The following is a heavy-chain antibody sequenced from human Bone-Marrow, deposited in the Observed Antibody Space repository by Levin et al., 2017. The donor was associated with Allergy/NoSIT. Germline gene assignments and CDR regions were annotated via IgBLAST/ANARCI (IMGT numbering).Heavy chain of an antibody. CDR2: INPASGGT. J-gene: IGHJ6*02. D-gene: IGHD3-22*01. V-gene: IGHV1-2*02. CDR3: ARGGYESSGYKYYYGMDV. Sequence: GESLKISCEASGYTFIGYYMHWVRQAPGQGLEWMGWINPASGGTNYAQKFQGRVSMTRDTSISTAYMELSRLTSDDTAVYYCARGGYESSGYKYYYGMDVWGQGTTVTVSS. CDR1: GYTFIGYY.